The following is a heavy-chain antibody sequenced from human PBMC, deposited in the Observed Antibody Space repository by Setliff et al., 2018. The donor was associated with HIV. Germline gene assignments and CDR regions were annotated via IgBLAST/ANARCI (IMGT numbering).Heavy chain of an antibody. CDR1: GFTFSSYS. D-gene: IGHD2-15*01. CDR3: AKMTPSYYFYMDA. Sequence: GGSLRLSCAASGFTFSSYSMNWVRQAPGKGLEWVSYINSGSSTIYYADSVKGRFTISRDNAKNSLYLQMNSLRGEDTAIYYCAKMTPSYYFYMDAWGNGTTVTVSS. V-gene: IGHV3-48*01. CDR2: INSGSSTI. J-gene: IGHJ6*03.